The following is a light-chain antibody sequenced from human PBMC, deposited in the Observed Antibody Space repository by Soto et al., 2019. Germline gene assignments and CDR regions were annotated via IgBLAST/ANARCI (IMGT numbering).Light chain of an antibody. V-gene: IGKV3-20*01. Sequence: IVVTQSLVTLSLNQGERATLSCRASQSVSSSSLAWYQQKRGQAPRLLIHDASSRATGIPDRFSGSGSGTDFTLTISRLEPEDVAVYYCQQYGASPRTFGQGTKV. CDR1: QSVSSSS. J-gene: IGKJ1*01. CDR3: QQYGASPRT. CDR2: DAS.